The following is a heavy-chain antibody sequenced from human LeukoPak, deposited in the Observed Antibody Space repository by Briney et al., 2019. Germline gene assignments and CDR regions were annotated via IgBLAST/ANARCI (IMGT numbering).Heavy chain of an antibody. Sequence: SGGSLRLSCAASGFTFSSSAMSWVRQAPGKGLEWVSGITSGGNTYYADSVKGRFTISRDNSKNTLYLQMNSLRAEDTAVYYCTTDFRGFDPWGQGTLVTVSS. CDR1: GFTFSSSA. CDR3: TTDFRGFDP. V-gene: IGHV3-23*01. J-gene: IGHJ5*02. CDR2: ITSGGNT.